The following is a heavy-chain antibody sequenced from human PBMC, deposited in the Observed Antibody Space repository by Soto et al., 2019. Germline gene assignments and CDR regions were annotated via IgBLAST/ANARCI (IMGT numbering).Heavy chain of an antibody. CDR1: GFSFSNSA. Sequence: EVQLLDSGGGLVQPGGSLTLSCAASGFSFSNSAMNWVRQAPGKGLEWVSHISGDGGTTYYADSVKGRFTFSRDNSKNTLDLQMNSLRAEDTAVYYCAREAGDGIGPIGYWGQGTLVTVSS. CDR3: AREAGDGIGPIGY. V-gene: IGHV3-23*01. J-gene: IGHJ4*02. D-gene: IGHD2-21*02. CDR2: ISGDGGTT.